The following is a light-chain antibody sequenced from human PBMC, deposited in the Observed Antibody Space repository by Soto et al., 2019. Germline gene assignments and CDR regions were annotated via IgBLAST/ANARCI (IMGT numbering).Light chain of an antibody. J-gene: IGKJ1*01. CDR2: AAS. V-gene: IGKV1-8*01. CDR3: QQYYRYPRT. Sequence: AIRMTQSPSSLSASTGDRVTITCRASQGISGYLAWYQQKPGKAPKLLIYAASTLDSGVPSRFSGSGSGTNFTLTISSLQPEDFATYYCQQYYRYPRTFGQGTKVEIK. CDR1: QGISGY.